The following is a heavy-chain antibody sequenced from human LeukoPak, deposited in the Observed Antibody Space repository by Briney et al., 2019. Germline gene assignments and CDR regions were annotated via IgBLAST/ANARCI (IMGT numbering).Heavy chain of an antibody. Sequence: GASVKVSCKASGYTFTGYYMHWVRQAPGQGLEWMGWINPNSGGTNYAQKFQGRVTMTRDTSISTAYMELSRLRSDDTAVYYCAREGVGGAAVAGTGTLFDYWGQGTLVTVSP. V-gene: IGHV1-2*02. D-gene: IGHD6-19*01. CDR2: INPNSGGT. J-gene: IGHJ4*02. CDR3: AREGVGGAAVAGTGTLFDY. CDR1: GYTFTGYY.